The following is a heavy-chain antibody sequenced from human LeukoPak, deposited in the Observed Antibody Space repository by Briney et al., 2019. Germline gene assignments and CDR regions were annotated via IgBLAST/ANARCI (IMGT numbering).Heavy chain of an antibody. CDR3: AKAMFTMVRGPSDY. J-gene: IGHJ4*02. D-gene: IGHD3-10*01. Sequence: GGSLRLSCAASGFTLSSYEMNWVRQAPGKGLEWVSAISGSGGSTYYADSVKGRFTISRDNSKNTLYLQMNSLRAEDTAVYYCAKAMFTMVRGPSDYWGQGTLVTVSS. CDR1: GFTLSSYE. V-gene: IGHV3-23*01. CDR2: ISGSGGST.